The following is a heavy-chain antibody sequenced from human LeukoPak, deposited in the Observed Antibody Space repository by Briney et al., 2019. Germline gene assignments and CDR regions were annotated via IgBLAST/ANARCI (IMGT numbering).Heavy chain of an antibody. CDR3: AGQRVFDY. V-gene: IGHV3-48*02. CDR1: GLTFSSSS. Sequence: GGSLRLSCAASGLTFSSSSMHWVRQAPGKGLEWVSYISSSTSTIYYADSVRGRFTISRDNAKNSLYLQMNSLRDDDTAVYYCAGQRVFDYWGQGTLVTVSS. CDR2: ISSSTSTI. J-gene: IGHJ4*02.